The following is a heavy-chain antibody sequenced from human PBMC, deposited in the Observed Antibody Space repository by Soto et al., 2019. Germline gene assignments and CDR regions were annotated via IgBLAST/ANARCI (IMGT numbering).Heavy chain of an antibody. CDR2: ISAYNGNT. Sequence: AVKVSCKASGCTVTSYGISWVRQAPGQGLEWMGRISAYNGNTNYAQKLQGRVTMTTETSTSTADMELMSIRSYDTDVSYCARDRYSGYQRDFDICRKGPMVTVSS. J-gene: IGHJ3*02. V-gene: IGHV1-18*04. CDR3: ARDRYSGYQRDFDI. CDR1: GCTVTSYG. D-gene: IGHD5-12*01.